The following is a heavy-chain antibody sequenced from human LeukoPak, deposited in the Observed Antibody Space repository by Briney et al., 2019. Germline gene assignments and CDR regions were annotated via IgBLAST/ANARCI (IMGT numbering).Heavy chain of an antibody. CDR1: GGSISSANHF. D-gene: IGHD2-2*01. J-gene: IGHJ3*01. CDR2: IHYSGSA. CDR3: AREVITPGDSDGFDL. V-gene: IGHV4-30-4*08. Sequence: SETLSLTCTVSGGSISSANHFWSWVRQSPGEGLEWIGYIHYSGSAHYNSSLKSRVSMSVDMSKNQFSLSLSSVTAADTAIYYCAREVITPGDSDGFDLWGQGTMVSVSS.